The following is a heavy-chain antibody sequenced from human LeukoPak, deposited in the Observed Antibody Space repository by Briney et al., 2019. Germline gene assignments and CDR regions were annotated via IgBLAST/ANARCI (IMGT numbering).Heavy chain of an antibody. Sequence: PSETLSLTCTVSDASINGHYWSWIRQSPGKGLEWIGYVFYSGSTNYNPSFTSRVTISLDTSKNQVSLRLISATAADTAVYYCAREIAAAFAIWGQGTLVTVSS. CDR1: DASINGHY. D-gene: IGHD2-2*01. CDR3: AREIAAAFAI. CDR2: VFYSGST. V-gene: IGHV4-59*11. J-gene: IGHJ4*02.